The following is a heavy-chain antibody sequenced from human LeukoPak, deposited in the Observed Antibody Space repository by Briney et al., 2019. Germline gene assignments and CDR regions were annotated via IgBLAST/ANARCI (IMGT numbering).Heavy chain of an antibody. D-gene: IGHD3-3*01. V-gene: IGHV1-18*01. CDR2: ISAYNGNT. J-gene: IGHJ3*02. CDR3: AREQDDPPLGAFDI. CDR1: GYTFTSYG. Sequence: ASVKVSCKASGYTFTSYGISWVRQAPGQGGEWMGWISAYNGNTNYAQKLQGRVTKTTDTSTSTAYMERRSLRSDDTAVYYCAREQDDPPLGAFDIWGQGTMVTVSS.